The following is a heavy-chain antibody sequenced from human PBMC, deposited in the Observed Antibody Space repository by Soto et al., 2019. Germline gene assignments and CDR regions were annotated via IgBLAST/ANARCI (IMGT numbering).Heavy chain of an antibody. CDR3: ARHDHYYDSSGPSDY. Sequence: QLQLQESGPGLVKPSETLSLTCTVSGGSISSSSYYWGWIRQPPGQGLEWIGSIHYSGSTYYNPSLKSRFTISVDTSKNQFSLKLSSVTAADTAVYYCARHDHYYDSSGPSDYWGQGTLVTVSS. D-gene: IGHD3-22*01. CDR1: GGSISSSSYY. CDR2: IHYSGST. V-gene: IGHV4-39*01. J-gene: IGHJ4*02.